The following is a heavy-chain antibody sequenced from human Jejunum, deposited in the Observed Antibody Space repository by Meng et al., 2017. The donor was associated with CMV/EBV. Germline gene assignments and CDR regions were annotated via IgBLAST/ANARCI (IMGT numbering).Heavy chain of an antibody. CDR3: ARDRAAALDY. J-gene: IGHJ4*02. V-gene: IGHV3-72*01. CDR2: IKNKANSYSS. D-gene: IGHD6-13*01. CDR1: AFTCSDPY. Sequence: GAAAAFTCSDPYMNWVRQAQGKGLEGVGSIKNKANSYSSEYAASVKGRVTISRDDSKNSLYLQMNSLKTEDTAVYYCARDRAAALDYWGQGTLVTVSS.